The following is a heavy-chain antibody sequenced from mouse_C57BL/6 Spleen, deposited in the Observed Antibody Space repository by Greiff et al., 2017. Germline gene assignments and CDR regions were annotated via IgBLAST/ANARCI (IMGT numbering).Heavy chain of an antibody. CDR3: ARASYDYVTMDY. Sequence: QVQLKQPGAELVRPGSSVKLSCKASGYTFTSYWMHWVKQRPIQGLEWIGNIDPSDSETHYNQKFKDKATLTVDKSSSTAYMQLSSLTSEDSAVYYCARASYDYVTMDYWGQGTSVTVSS. D-gene: IGHD2-4*01. CDR1: GYTFTSYW. J-gene: IGHJ4*01. V-gene: IGHV1-52*01. CDR2: IDPSDSET.